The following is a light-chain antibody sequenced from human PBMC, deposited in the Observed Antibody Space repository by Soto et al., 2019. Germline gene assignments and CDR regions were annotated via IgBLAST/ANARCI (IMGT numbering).Light chain of an antibody. J-gene: IGLJ1*01. CDR2: EVS. V-gene: IGLV2-23*02. CDR3: CSYAGSSTLYV. CDR1: SSDVGSYNL. Sequence: LTQPASVSGSPGQSITISCTGTSSDVGSYNLVSWYQQHPGKAPKLMIYEVSKRPPGVSNRFSGSKSGNTASLTISGLQAEDEADYYCCSYAGSSTLYVFGTGTKVTVL.